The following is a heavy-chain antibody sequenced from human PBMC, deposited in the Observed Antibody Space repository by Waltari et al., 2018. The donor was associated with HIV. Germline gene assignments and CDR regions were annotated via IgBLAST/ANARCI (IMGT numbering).Heavy chain of an antibody. CDR3: ALYTNSLYDAFDI. D-gene: IGHD3-16*01. CDR1: GYRFSSGYSFSSFW. J-gene: IGHJ3*02. V-gene: IGHV5-51*01. CDR2: IYPGDSDT. Sequence: EVQLAQSGAEVKKSGEPLKISCKGSGYRFSSGYSFSSFWIAWVRQKPGKGLEWMGIIYPGDSDTRYNPSFQGQVTISVDKSLSSAYLHWSSLKTSDTAMYYCALYTNSLYDAFDIWGQGTMVTVSA.